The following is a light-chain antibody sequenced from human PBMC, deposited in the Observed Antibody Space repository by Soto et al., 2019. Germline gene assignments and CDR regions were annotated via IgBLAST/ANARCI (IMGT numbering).Light chain of an antibody. V-gene: IGKV2-24*01. J-gene: IGKJ5*01. Sequence: DIVMTQAPLSSPVTLGQPASISCRSSQSLVHIDGNTYLSWLQQRPGQPPRVLLYKFSDRFPGVPGRFSGSGAGTDFTLTISGVEAEDIGVYYCMQNTQFPLTIGQGTRLEIK. CDR2: KFS. CDR1: QSLVHIDGNTY. CDR3: MQNTQFPLT.